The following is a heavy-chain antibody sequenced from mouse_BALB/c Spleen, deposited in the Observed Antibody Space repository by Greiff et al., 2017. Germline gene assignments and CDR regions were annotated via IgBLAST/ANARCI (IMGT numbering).Heavy chain of an antibody. Sequence: EVKLQESGPELVKPGASVKISCKASGYTFTDYNMHWVKQSHGKSLEWIGYIYPYNGGTGYNQKFKSKATLTVDNSSSTAYMELRSLTSEDSAVYYCARSGYYGSSYVDYWGQGTTLTVSS. J-gene: IGHJ2*01. CDR3: ARSGYYGSSYVDY. CDR1: GYTFTDYN. D-gene: IGHD1-1*01. V-gene: IGHV1S29*02. CDR2: IYPYNGGT.